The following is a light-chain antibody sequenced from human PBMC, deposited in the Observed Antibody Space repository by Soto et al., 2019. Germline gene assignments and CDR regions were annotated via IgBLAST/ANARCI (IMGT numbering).Light chain of an antibody. CDR3: FSFAVGAALV. CDR1: SSNVGTYDL. CDR2: EGT. J-gene: IGLJ2*01. Sequence: QSALTQPASVSASPGQSITISCTGTSSNVGTYDLVSWYQHHPDKAPKLIIYEGTQRPSGISSRFSGSKSGNTASLTISGLQAEDDADYYCFSFAVGAALVFGGGTKLTV. V-gene: IGLV2-23*01.